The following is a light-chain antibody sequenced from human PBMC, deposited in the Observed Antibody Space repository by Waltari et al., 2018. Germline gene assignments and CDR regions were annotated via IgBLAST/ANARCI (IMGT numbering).Light chain of an antibody. CDR3: QQRRNWPLT. CDR1: QSVGTY. J-gene: IGKJ4*01. Sequence: DIVLTQSPAILSFSPGERATLSCRANQSVGTYLAWYQQRPGQSPILLIYDASNRATGIPARFTGSGSETDFTLTISSLQPEDFAVYYCQQRRNWPLTFGGGTRVQI. V-gene: IGKV3-11*01. CDR2: DAS.